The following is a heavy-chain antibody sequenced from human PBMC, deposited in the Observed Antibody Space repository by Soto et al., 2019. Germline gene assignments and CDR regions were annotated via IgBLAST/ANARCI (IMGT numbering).Heavy chain of an antibody. Sequence: QVQLVQSGAEVKKPGSSVKVSCKASGGTFSSYAISWVRQAPGQGLEWMGGIIPIFGTANYAQKFQGRVTITADESTSTAYMELSSLRSEDTAVYYCARGFWGYSGYLYYYYGMDVWGQGTTVTVSS. V-gene: IGHV1-69*01. J-gene: IGHJ6*02. CDR2: IIPIFGTA. CDR3: ARGFWGYSGYLYYYYGMDV. D-gene: IGHD5-12*01. CDR1: GGTFSSYA.